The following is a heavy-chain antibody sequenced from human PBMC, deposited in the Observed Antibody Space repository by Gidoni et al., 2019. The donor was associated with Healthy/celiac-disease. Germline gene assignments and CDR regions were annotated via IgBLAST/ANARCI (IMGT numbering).Heavy chain of an antibody. V-gene: IGHV1-69*01. CDR3: ARAFTSEYSSSYDP. Sequence: QVQLVQSGAEVKKLGSSVYVSCKASGGTFSSYAIRWVRQAPGQGLEWMGGIIPIFGTANYAQKFQGRVTITADESTSTAYMELSSLRSEDTAVYYCARAFTSEYSSSYDPWGQGTLVTVSS. CDR1: GGTFSSYA. J-gene: IGHJ5*02. CDR2: IIPIFGTA. D-gene: IGHD6-6*01.